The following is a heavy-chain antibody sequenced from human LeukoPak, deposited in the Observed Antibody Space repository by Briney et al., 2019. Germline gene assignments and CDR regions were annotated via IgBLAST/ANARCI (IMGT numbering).Heavy chain of an antibody. J-gene: IGHJ4*02. Sequence: GGSLRLSCAASGFTFSSYWMHWVRQAPGKGLVWVSRINSDGSSTSYADSVKGRFTISRDNAKNSLFLQLNSLRAEDTAVYYCASGSSYYSFDFWGQGALVTVSS. CDR3: ASGSSYYSFDF. D-gene: IGHD1-26*01. V-gene: IGHV3-74*01. CDR2: INSDGSST. CDR1: GFTFSSYW.